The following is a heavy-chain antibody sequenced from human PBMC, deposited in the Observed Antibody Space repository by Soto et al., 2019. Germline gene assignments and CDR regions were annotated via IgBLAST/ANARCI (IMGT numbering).Heavy chain of an antibody. D-gene: IGHD3-16*01. V-gene: IGHV4-4*07. Sequence: QVQLQEPGPGLVKPSETLSLICTVSGDSISNFYWSWIRQPTGKVLESLGRISGRGTTNYNPSLLSRVAMSLDTSKNQFSLRLTSLSAADTAVYFGARCMGRYFDLWGRGTLVTVFS. J-gene: IGHJ2*01. CDR3: ARCMGRYFDL. CDR1: GDSISNFY. CDR2: ISGRGTT.